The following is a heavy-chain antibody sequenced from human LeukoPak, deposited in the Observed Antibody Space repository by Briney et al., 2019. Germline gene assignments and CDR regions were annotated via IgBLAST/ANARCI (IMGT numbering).Heavy chain of an antibody. CDR2: IYTSGST. V-gene: IGHV4-4*07. CDR1: GGSISSYY. CDR3: ARYRNCGSDCYDAFDI. D-gene: IGHD2-21*02. J-gene: IGHJ3*02. Sequence: SETLSLTCTVSGGSISSYYWSWIRQPAGKGLEWIGRIYTSGSTNYNPSLKSRVTMSVDTSKNQFSLKLSSVTAADTAVYYCARYRNCGSDCYDAFDIWGQGTMVTVSS.